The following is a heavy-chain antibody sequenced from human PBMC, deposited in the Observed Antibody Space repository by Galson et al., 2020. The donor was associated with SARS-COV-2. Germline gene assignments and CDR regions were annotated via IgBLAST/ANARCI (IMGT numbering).Heavy chain of an antibody. CDR1: GFTFDIFS. V-gene: IGHV3-7*01. CDR3: ARDTNSNYYGGNDY. CDR2: INQDGSEK. J-gene: IGHJ4*02. Sequence: GSLRLSCAASGFTFDIFSMTWVRQAPGKGLEWVANINQDGSEKYYVDSVKGRFTISRDNAKKSLYLQMNGLRAEDTAVYYCARDTNSNYYGGNDYWGQGTLVTVSS. D-gene: IGHD4-4*01.